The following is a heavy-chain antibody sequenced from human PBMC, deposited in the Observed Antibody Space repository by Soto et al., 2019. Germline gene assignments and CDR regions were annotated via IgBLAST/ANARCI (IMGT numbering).Heavy chain of an antibody. CDR2: IIPHSGET. V-gene: IGHV1-2*02. J-gene: IGHJ5*02. Sequence: ASVKVSCKASGYSFTGYYMHWVRQAPGQGLEWMGWIIPHSGETNYAQKFQARVTLTRDTSISTAYMQLSGLTSDDTAVYYCAREPDDFTNGAHDLWGQRTLVTVSS. CDR1: GYSFTGYY. D-gene: IGHD4-4*01. CDR3: AREPDDFTNGAHDL.